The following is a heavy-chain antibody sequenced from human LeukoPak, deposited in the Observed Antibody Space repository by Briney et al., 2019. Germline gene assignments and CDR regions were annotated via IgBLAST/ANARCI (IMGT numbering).Heavy chain of an antibody. V-gene: IGHV4-59*08. CDR3: AKYVSTGWFDP. CDR2: TYYSGST. Sequence: SETLSLTCTVSGGSISSYYWSWIRQPPGKGLEWIGYTYYSGSTNYNPSLKSRVTISVDTSENQFSLQLTSVTAADTAVYYCAKYVSTGWFDPWGQGTLVTVSS. CDR1: GGSISSYY. J-gene: IGHJ5*02. D-gene: IGHD5/OR15-5a*01.